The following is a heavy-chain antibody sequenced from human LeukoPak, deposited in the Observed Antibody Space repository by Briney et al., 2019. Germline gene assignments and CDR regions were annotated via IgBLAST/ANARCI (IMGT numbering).Heavy chain of an antibody. CDR3: ARASYDILTGSHGMDV. Sequence: GGSLRLSCAASGFTVSSNYMSWVRQAPGKGLEWVSVIYSGGSTYYADSVKGRFTISRDNSKNTLYLQMNSLRAEDTAVYYCARASYDILTGSHGMDVWGQGTTVTVSS. D-gene: IGHD3-9*01. V-gene: IGHV3-66*01. CDR1: GFTVSSNY. J-gene: IGHJ6*02. CDR2: IYSGGST.